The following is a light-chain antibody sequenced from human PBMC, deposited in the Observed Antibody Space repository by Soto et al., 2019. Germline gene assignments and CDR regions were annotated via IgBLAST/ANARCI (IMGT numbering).Light chain of an antibody. V-gene: IGKV3-11*01. CDR3: QQRSNWPPF. CDR2: DAS. J-gene: IGKJ3*01. CDR1: QSVSSY. Sequence: EIVLTQSPATLSLSPGERVTLSCRASQSVSSYLAWYQQKPGQAPRLLIYDASNRATGIPARFSGSGSGTDFTLTISSLEPEDFAVYYCQQRSNWPPFFGPGTKVDIK.